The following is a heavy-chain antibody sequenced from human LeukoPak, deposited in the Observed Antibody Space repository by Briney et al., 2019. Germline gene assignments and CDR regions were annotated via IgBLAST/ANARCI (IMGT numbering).Heavy chain of an antibody. J-gene: IGHJ4*02. CDR1: GFTFSSYG. CDR2: IWYDGSNK. CDR3: ARSDSGYGHLDY. V-gene: IGHV3-33*01. D-gene: IGHD5-12*01. Sequence: GRSLRLSCVASGFTFSSYGMHWVRQAPGKGLEWVAVIWYDGSNKYYADSVKGRFTISRDNSKNTLYLQMNSLRAEDTAVYYCARSDSGYGHLDYWGQGTLVTVSS.